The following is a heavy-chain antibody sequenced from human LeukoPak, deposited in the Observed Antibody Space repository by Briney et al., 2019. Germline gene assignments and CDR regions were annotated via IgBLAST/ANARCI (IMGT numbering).Heavy chain of an antibody. Sequence: GGSLALACAASGGSSDAISGGRPAPGKRLEWGSAISGSGGSTYYADSVERRSNISRDTSKNTLYLPMNSLRAEDTAVYYCAKDRGDLESYDYWGQGTLVSVSS. CDR2: ISGSGGST. CDR3: AKDRGDLESYDY. V-gene: IGHV3-23*01. J-gene: IGHJ4*02. CDR1: GGSSDA. D-gene: IGHD3-10*01.